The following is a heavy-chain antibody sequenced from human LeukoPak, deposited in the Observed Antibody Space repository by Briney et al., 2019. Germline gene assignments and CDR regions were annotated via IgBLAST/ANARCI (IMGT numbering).Heavy chain of an antibody. V-gene: IGHV3-43D*03. CDR1: GFTFDDYA. CDR2: ISWDGGST. D-gene: IGHD5-18*01. CDR3: AKGSGYSYGSSDY. J-gene: IGHJ4*02. Sequence: GGSLRLSCAAYGFTFDDYAMHWVRQAPGKGLEWVSLISWDGGSTYYADSVKGRFTISRDNPKNTLYLQMNSLRAEDTAVYYCAKGSGYSYGSSDYWGQGTLVTVSS.